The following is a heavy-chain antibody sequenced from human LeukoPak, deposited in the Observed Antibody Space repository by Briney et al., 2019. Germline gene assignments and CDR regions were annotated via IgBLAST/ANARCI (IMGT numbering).Heavy chain of an antibody. D-gene: IGHD2-2*01. CDR3: AKDARHCSSISCYFEY. V-gene: IGHV3-23*01. Sequence: GGSLRLSCADSEFTFSSYAMRWVRQAPGKGLEWVSVISGSGGSTYYADSVKGRFTISRDNSKNTLYLQMNSLRAEDTAVYYCAKDARHCSSISCYFEYWGQGTLVPVSS. CDR2: ISGSGGST. J-gene: IGHJ4*02. CDR1: EFTFSSYA.